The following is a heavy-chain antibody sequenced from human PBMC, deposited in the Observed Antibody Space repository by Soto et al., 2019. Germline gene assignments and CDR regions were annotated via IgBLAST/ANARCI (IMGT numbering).Heavy chain of an antibody. CDR1: GFTFSSYG. J-gene: IGHJ4*02. CDR3: AKEAEDTAMAFDY. V-gene: IGHV3-33*06. Sequence: QVQLVESGGGVVQPGRSLRLSCAASGFTFSSYGMHWVRQAPGKGLEWVAVIWYDGSNKYYADSVKGRFTISRDNSKNTLYLQMNSLRAEDTAVYYCAKEAEDTAMAFDYWGQGTLVTVSS. D-gene: IGHD5-18*01. CDR2: IWYDGSNK.